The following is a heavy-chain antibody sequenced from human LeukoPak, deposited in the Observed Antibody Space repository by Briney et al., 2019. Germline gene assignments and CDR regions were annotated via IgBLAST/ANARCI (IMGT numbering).Heavy chain of an antibody. D-gene: IGHD3-10*01. V-gene: IGHV3-30*02. J-gene: IGHJ4*02. Sequence: GGSLRLSCAASGFTFSSYGMHWVRQAPGKGLEWVAFIRYDGSNKYYADSVKGRFTISRDNSKNTLYLQMNSLRAEDTAMYFCVRDVGAVRGEVYFDYWGQGTLVTVSS. CDR3: VRDVGAVRGEVYFDY. CDR2: IRYDGSNK. CDR1: GFTFSSYG.